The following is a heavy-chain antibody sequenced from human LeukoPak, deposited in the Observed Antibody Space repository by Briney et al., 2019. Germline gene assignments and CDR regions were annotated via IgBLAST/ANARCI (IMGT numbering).Heavy chain of an antibody. CDR3: ARLLWFGELEAYYYTDV. CDR2: IYYSGST. J-gene: IGHJ6*03. D-gene: IGHD3-10*01. CDR1: GGSISSYY. Sequence: PSETLSLTCTVSGGSISSYYWSWIRQPPGKGLEWIGYIYYSGSTNYNPSLKRRVTISVDTSKNQFSLKLSSVTAADPAVYYCARLLWFGELEAYYYTDVWGKGTTVTVSS. V-gene: IGHV4-59*08.